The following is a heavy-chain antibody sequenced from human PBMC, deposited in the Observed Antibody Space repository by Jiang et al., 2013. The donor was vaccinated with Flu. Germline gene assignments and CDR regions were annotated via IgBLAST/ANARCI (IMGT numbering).Heavy chain of an antibody. CDR2: IDHSGST. CDR3: ASPRRYCSGIKCYRYFDF. J-gene: IGHJ4*02. Sequence: LLKPSETLTLTCAVYGGSFSDYYWSWIRQPPGKGLEWIGEIDHSGSTNYNPSLKSRVTISVDTSKNQFSLKLNSVTAADTAVYYCASPRRYCSGIKCYRYFDFWGQGTLVTVSS. V-gene: IGHV4-34*01. D-gene: IGHD2-15*01. CDR1: GGSFSDYY.